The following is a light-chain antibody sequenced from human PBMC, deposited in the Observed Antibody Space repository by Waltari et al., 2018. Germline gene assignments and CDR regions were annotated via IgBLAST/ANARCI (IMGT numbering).Light chain of an antibody. Sequence: QSALTQPASVSGSPGQSITISCTGTSSDVGGYNYVSWYQQHPGKVPKLLIFDVSKRPSGVSTRFSGSKSGNTASLTISGLQAEDESDYYCCSFTSRSTWVFGGGTKLTVL. V-gene: IGLV2-14*01. CDR2: DVS. J-gene: IGLJ3*02. CDR3: CSFTSRSTWV. CDR1: SSDVGGYNY.